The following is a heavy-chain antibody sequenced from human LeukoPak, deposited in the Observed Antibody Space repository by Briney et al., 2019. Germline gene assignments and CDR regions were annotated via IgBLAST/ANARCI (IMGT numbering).Heavy chain of an antibody. V-gene: IGHV1-18*01. D-gene: IGHD3-22*01. J-gene: IGHJ4*02. CDR3: ARTARDYYDSSGYYPESY. CDR1: GYTFTSYG. CDR2: ISAYNGNT. Sequence: ASVKVSCKASGYTFTSYGISWVRQAPGQGREWMGWISAYNGNTNYTQKLQGRVTMTPDTSTSTAYMELRSLRSDDTAVYYCARTARDYYDSSGYYPESYWGQGTLVTVSS.